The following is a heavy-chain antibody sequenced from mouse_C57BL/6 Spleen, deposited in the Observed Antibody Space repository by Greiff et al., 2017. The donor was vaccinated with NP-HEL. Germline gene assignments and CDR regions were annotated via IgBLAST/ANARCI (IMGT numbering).Heavy chain of an antibody. CDR2: ISYDGSN. D-gene: IGHD1-1*01. J-gene: IGHJ2*01. V-gene: IGHV3-6*01. Sequence: EVKLQESGPGLVNPSQSLSLTCSVTGYSITSGYYWNWIRPFPVNKLEWTGYISYDGSNNYNPSLKNRISITRDTHNNQFLLKLNAVTTEETATYYCARVGLRWDYFDYWGRGTTLTVSS. CDR3: ARVGLRWDYFDY. CDR1: GYSITSGYY.